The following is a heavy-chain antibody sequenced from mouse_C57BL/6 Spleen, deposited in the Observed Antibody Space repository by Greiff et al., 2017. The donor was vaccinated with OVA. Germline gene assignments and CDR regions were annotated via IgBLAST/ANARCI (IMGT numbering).Heavy chain of an antibody. Sequence: VQLQQSGPELVKPGASVKISCKASGYAFSSSWMNWVKQRPGKGLEWIGRIYPGDGDTNYNGKFKGKATLTADKSSSTAYMQLSSLTSEDSAVYFCAADYGSPPWGQGTTLTVSS. V-gene: IGHV1-82*01. J-gene: IGHJ2*01. CDR2: IYPGDGDT. D-gene: IGHD1-1*01. CDR3: AADYGSPP. CDR1: GYAFSSSW.